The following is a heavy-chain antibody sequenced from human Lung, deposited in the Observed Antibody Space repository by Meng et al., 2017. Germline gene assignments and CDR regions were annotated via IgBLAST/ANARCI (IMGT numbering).Heavy chain of an antibody. CDR3: ARGLLRHIGGNWFDP. J-gene: IGHJ5*02. V-gene: IGHV1-8*01. CDR2: MNTNSGNT. D-gene: IGHD3-16*01. CDR1: GYTFSSYD. Sequence: VLLVQAGAEVKTPGDSVKVSCKASGYTFSSYDINWVRQATGQGLEWMGWMNTNSGNTGYAQKFQGRVTMTRNTSISTAYMELSSLRSEDTAVYYCARGLLRHIGGNWFDPWGQGTLVTVSS.